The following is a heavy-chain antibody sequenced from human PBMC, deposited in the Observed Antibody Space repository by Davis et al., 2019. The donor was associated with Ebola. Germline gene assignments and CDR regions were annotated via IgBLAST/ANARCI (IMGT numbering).Heavy chain of an antibody. CDR1: GFTFTSSA. J-gene: IGHJ3*02. V-gene: IGHV1-58*01. CDR3: AAVGGYCSGGSCYVYAFDI. D-gene: IGHD2-15*01. CDR2: IVVGSGNT. Sequence: SVKVSCKASGFTFTSSAVQWVRQARGQRLEWIGWIVVGSGNTNYAQKFRERVTITRDMSTSTAYMELSSLRSEDTAVYYCAAVGGYCSGGSCYVYAFDIWGQGTMVTVSS.